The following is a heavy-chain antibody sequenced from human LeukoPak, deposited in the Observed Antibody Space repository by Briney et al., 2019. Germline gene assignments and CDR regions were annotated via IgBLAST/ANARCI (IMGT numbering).Heavy chain of an antibody. CDR3: ARDRKEVAARREKYYYYYGMDV. CDR1: GFTVSSNY. Sequence: GGSPRLSCAASGFTVSSNYMSWVRQAPGKGLEWVSVIYSGGSTYYADSVKGRFTISRDNSKNTLYLQMNSLRAEDTAVYYCARDRKEVAARREKYYYYYGMDVWGQGTTVTVSS. V-gene: IGHV3-66*01. CDR2: IYSGGST. D-gene: IGHD6-6*01. J-gene: IGHJ6*02.